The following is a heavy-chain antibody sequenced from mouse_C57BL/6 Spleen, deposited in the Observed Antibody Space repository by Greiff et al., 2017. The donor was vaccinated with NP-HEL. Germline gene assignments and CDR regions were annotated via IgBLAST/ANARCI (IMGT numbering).Heavy chain of an antibody. V-gene: IGHV5-12*01. Sequence: EVMLVESGGGLVQPGGSLKLSCAASGFTFSDYYMYWVRQTPEKRLEWVAYISNGGGSTYYPDTVKGRFTISRDNAKNTLYLQMSRLKSEDTAMYYCARQVLSYWYFDVWGTGTTVTVSS. D-gene: IGHD2-14*01. CDR2: ISNGGGST. J-gene: IGHJ1*03. CDR1: GFTFSDYY. CDR3: ARQVLSYWYFDV.